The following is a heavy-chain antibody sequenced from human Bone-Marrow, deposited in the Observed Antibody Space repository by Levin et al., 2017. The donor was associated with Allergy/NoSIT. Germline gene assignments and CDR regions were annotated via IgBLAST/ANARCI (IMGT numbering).Heavy chain of an antibody. J-gene: IGHJ3*02. V-gene: IGHV3-7*01. CDR3: ARWRESSGAFDI. CDR2: INHDVSEK. CDR1: GFTFSAYW. Sequence: GASVKVSCAASGFTFSAYWMGWVRQAPGKGLEWVANINHDVSEKYYVDSVKGRFTISRDNAKNSLYLQMNSLRAEDTAVYYCARWRESSGAFDIWGQGTVVTVSS. D-gene: IGHD3-10*01.